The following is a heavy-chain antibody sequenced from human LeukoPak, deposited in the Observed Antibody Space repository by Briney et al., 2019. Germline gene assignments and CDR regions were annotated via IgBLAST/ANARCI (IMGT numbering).Heavy chain of an antibody. CDR3: ARSRSWLYYFDY. CDR1: GGSISSYY. V-gene: IGHV4-59*08. CDR2: IYYSGST. Sequence: PSETLSLTCTVSGGSISSYYWSWIRQPPGKGLEWIGYIYYSGSTNYNPSLKSRVTISVDTSKNQFSLKLSSVTAADTAVYYCARSRSWLYYFDYWGQGTLVTASS. D-gene: IGHD6-13*01. J-gene: IGHJ4*02.